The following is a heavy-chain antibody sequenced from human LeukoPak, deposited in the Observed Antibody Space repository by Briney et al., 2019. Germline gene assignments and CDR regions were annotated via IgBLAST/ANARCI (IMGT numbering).Heavy chain of an antibody. V-gene: IGHV3-53*01. D-gene: IGHD3-16*02. CDR2: LYSGGGA. J-gene: IGHJ3*01. CDR1: GFNVRANY. CDR3: AREYRDAFDG. Sequence: PGGSMRLSCAASGFNVRANYMGWVRQPPGKGLGCVLVLYSGGGAFYADSVKGRFTVSRDDAWNTLYLQMNTLTVEDTAIYYCAREYRDAFDGGGQGTWVTASS.